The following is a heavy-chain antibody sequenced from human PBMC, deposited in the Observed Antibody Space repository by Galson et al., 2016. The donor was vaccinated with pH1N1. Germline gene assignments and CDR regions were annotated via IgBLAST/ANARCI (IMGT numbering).Heavy chain of an antibody. CDR2: INPKGGAT. CDR1: GYRFDNYF. CDR3: AREGGANGYYVFSY. Sequence: SVKVSCKASGYRFDNYFLHWVRQAPGQGVEWMGWINPKGGATNYAQKFQGRITLTRDTSNNTGFMEMRGLKSDDTAVYFCAREGGANGYYVFSYWGQGSRVIVSS. V-gene: IGHV1-2*02. J-gene: IGHJ4*02. D-gene: IGHD4/OR15-4a*01.